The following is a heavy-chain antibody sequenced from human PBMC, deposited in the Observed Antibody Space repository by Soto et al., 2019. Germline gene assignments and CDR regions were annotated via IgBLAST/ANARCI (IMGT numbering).Heavy chain of an antibody. V-gene: IGHV1-69*01. CDR2: IIPIFDIT. CDR1: GGTFRSYS. D-gene: IGHD3-22*01. CDR3: ARPDEGGYSSNHHYYYALDV. Sequence: QVQLVQSGAEVKKPGSSVKVSCKASGGTFRSYSISWVRQAPGQGLEWMGGIIPIFDITNYAQKFQGRVTITEDESTSKAYMELSSLGSDDTAVYYCARPDEGGYSSNHHYYYALDVWGQGTTVTV. J-gene: IGHJ6*02.